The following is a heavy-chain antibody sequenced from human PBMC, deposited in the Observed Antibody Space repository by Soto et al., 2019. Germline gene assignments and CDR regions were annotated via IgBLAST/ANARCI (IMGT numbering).Heavy chain of an antibody. CDR1: GGSISSSSYY. D-gene: IGHD3-16*01. Sequence: SETLSLTCTVSGGSISSSSYYWGWIRQPPGKGLEWIGSIYYSGSTYYNPSLKSRVTISVDTSKNQFSLKLSSVTAADTAVYNCAKQGLGGLDAFDYWGRETLVTVPS. J-gene: IGHJ4*02. V-gene: IGHV4-39*01. CDR3: AKQGLGGLDAFDY. CDR2: IYYSGST.